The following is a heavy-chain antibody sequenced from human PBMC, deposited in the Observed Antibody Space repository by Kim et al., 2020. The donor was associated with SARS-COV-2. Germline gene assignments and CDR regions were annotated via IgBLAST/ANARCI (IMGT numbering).Heavy chain of an antibody. D-gene: IGHD3-9*01. J-gene: IGHJ4*02. CDR2: IYPGDSDT. CDR1: GYSFTSYW. Sequence: GESLKISCKGSGYSFTSYWIGWVRQMPGKGLEWMGIIYPGDSDTRYSPSFQGQVTISADKSISTAYLQWSSLKASDTAMYYCARGLRYFDWPPGDYFDYWGQGTLVTVSS. CDR3: ARGLRYFDWPPGDYFDY. V-gene: IGHV5-51*01.